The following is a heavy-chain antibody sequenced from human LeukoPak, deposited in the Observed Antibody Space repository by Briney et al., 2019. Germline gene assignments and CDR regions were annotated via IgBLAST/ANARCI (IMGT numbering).Heavy chain of an antibody. V-gene: IGHV3-53*01. D-gene: IGHD4-17*01. CDR1: GFTVSSNY. CDR3: ARGGATVSSRSFDY. J-gene: IGHJ4*02. CDR2: IYSGGST. Sequence: GGSLRLSCAASGFTVSSNYMSWVRQAPGKGLEWVSVIYSGGSTYYADSVKRRFTISRDNSKNTLYLQMNSLRAEDTAVYYCARGGATVSSRSFDYWGQGTLVTVSS.